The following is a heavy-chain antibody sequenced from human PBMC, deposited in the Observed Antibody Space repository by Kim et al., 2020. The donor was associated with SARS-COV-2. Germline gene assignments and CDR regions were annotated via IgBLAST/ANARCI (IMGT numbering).Heavy chain of an antibody. CDR2: ISAYNGNT. V-gene: IGHV1-18*04. CDR3: ARDGERPRYYYDSSGYKRFDY. Sequence: ASVKVSCKASGYTFTSYGISWVRQAPGQGLEWMGWISAYNGNTNYAQKLQGRVTMTTDTSTSTAYMELRSLRSDDTAVYYCARDGERPRYYYDSSGYKRFDYWGQGTLVTVSS. D-gene: IGHD3-22*01. J-gene: IGHJ4*02. CDR1: GYTFTSYG.